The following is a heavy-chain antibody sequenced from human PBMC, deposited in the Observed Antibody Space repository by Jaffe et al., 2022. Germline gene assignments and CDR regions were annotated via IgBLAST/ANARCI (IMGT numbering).Heavy chain of an antibody. CDR3: ARDRLRFLEWPPLRGAFDI. D-gene: IGHD3-3*01. Sequence: QVQLQQWGAGLLKPSETLSLTCAVYGGSFSGYYWSWIRQPPGKGLEWIGEINHSGSTNYNPSLKSRVTISVDTSKNQFSLKLSSVTAADTAVYYCARDRLRFLEWPPLRGAFDIWGQGTMVTVSS. J-gene: IGHJ3*02. CDR2: INHSGST. V-gene: IGHV4-34*01. CDR1: GGSFSGYY.